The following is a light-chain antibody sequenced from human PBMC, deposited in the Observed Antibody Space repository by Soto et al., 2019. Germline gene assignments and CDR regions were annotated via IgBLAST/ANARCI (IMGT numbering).Light chain of an antibody. J-gene: IGKJ2*01. CDR1: QSVSSAY. V-gene: IGKV3-20*01. CDR2: GAS. CDR3: QQYGRSPPFT. Sequence: EIVLTQSPGTLPLSPGERATLSCRASQSVSSAYLAWYQHKPGQAPRLLIYGASKRATGIPDRFSGSGSGTGFTLTISRLEPEDVAVYFCQQYGRSPPFTFGQGTKVEIK.